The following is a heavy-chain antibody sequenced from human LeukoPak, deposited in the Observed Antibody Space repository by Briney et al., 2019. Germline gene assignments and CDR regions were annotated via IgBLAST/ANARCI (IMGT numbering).Heavy chain of an antibody. CDR3: EGVRIAAAGTGWFDP. Sequence: PSETLSLTCAVYGGSLNGHYWSWIRQPPGMGLEWIGESSDSGGTKFNPSLKSRVTISADTSKNQFSLKLSSVTAADTAVYYCEGVRIAAAGTGWFDPWGQGTLVTVSS. D-gene: IGHD6-13*01. V-gene: IGHV4-34*01. CDR1: GGSLNGHY. J-gene: IGHJ5*02. CDR2: SSDSGGT.